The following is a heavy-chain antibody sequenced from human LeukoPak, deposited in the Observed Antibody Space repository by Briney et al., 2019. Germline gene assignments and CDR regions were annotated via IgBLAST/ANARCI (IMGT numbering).Heavy chain of an antibody. CDR3: ARVLYLYRSYVNYWYFDL. CDR2: INHSGST. CDR1: GGSFSGYY. Sequence: SETLSLTCAVYGGSFSGYYWSWIRQPPGKGLEWIGEINHSGSTNYNPSPKSRVTISVDTSKNQFSLKLSSVTAADTAVYYCARVLYLYRSYVNYWYFDLWGRGTLVTVSS. J-gene: IGHJ2*01. V-gene: IGHV4-34*01. D-gene: IGHD5-12*01.